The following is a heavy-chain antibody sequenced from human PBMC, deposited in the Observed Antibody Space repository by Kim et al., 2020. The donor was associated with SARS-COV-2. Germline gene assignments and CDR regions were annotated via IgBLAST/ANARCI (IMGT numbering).Heavy chain of an antibody. V-gene: IGHV1-69*13. CDR3: ARLVGPVVTLYGPFDI. D-gene: IGHD2-21*02. Sequence: SVKVSCKASGGTFSSYAISWVRQAPGQGLEWMGGIIPIFGTANYAQKFQGRVTITADESTSTAYMELSSLRSEDTAVYYCARLVGPVVTLYGPFDIWGQGTMVTVSS. CDR2: IIPIFGTA. CDR1: GGTFSSYA. J-gene: IGHJ3*02.